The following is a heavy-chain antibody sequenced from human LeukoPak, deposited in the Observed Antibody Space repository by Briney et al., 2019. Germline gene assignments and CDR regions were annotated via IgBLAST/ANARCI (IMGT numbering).Heavy chain of an antibody. D-gene: IGHD2-15*01. CDR1: GYSFVNYG. Sequence: GASVKVSFKTSGYSFVNYGISWVRQAPGHGLEWIAWISGGNGNWNEAQQVQVRVTVTTDTSAGTATMELTRLTSDDTAVYYCARDLSIVGPSVTDYWGQGTLVTVSS. J-gene: IGHJ4*02. CDR2: ISGGNGNW. V-gene: IGHV1-18*01. CDR3: ARDLSIVGPSVTDY.